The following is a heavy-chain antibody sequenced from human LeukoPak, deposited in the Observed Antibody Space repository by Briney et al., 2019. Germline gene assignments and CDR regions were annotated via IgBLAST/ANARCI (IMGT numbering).Heavy chain of an antibody. J-gene: IGHJ5*02. D-gene: IGHD2-2*01. CDR2: TYYRSTWYN. Sequence: SQTLSLTCAISGDSVSSNSVTWNWIRQSPSRGRERLGRTYYRSTWYNDYAVSVRGRITVNPDTSKNQFSQHLNSVTPEDTAVYYCARRLTQYDCFDPWGQGILVTVSS. CDR1: GDSVSSNSVT. V-gene: IGHV6-1*01. CDR3: ARRLTQYDCFDP.